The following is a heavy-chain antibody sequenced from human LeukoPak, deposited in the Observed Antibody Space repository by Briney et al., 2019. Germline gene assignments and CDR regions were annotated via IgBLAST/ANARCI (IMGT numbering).Heavy chain of an antibody. CDR2: VASSGTP. Sequence: SETLSLTCTVSGDSLNTYYWTWIRQPPGKELEWIGFVASSGTPNYNPSLKSRVSISIDTSKNQFSLALTSVTPADTAVYYCARVVRGVVTSNWFDPWGQGTLVSVSS. CDR1: GDSLNTYY. V-gene: IGHV4-59*01. CDR3: ARVVRGVVTSNWFDP. D-gene: IGHD2-21*02. J-gene: IGHJ5*02.